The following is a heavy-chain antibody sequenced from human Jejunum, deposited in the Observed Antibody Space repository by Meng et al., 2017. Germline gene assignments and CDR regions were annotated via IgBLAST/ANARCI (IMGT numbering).Heavy chain of an antibody. Sequence: SETLSLTCTESGGSVSSGGYYWSWIRQPPGKGLEYIGHIDSSGNTRYNPSLKSRVTISVDTSKNQFSLILTSVTAADTAVYYCVRGPDKAKSAYWG. D-gene: IGHD5-18*01. CDR1: GGSVSSGGYY. CDR3: VRGPDKAKSAY. J-gene: IGHJ4*01. V-gene: IGHV4-61*08. CDR2: IDSSGNT.